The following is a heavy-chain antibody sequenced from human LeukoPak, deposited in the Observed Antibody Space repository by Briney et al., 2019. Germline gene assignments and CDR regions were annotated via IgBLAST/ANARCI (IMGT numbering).Heavy chain of an antibody. CDR2: INPDSGGT. Sequence: ASVKVSCKASGYTFTGYYMHWVRQAPGQGLEWMGWINPDSGGTNYAQKFQGRVTMTRDTSISTAYMELSRVRSDDTAVYYCARVGSDWNDVRYNWFDPWGQGTLVTVSS. V-gene: IGHV1-2*02. CDR1: GYTFTGYY. D-gene: IGHD1-1*01. CDR3: ARVGSDWNDVRYNWFDP. J-gene: IGHJ5*02.